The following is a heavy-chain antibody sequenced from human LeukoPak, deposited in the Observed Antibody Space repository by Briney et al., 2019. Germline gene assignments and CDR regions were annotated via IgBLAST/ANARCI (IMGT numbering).Heavy chain of an antibody. J-gene: IGHJ4*02. D-gene: IGHD3-22*01. CDR1: GFTFSSYS. V-gene: IGHV3-21*04. Sequence: GGSLRLSCAASGFTFSSYSMNWVRQAPGKGLEWVSSISSSSSYIYYADSVKGRFTISRDNAKNSLYLQMNSLRAEDTAVYYCARGQSPYYYDSSGYSDYWGQGTLVTVSS. CDR3: ARGQSPYYYDSSGYSDY. CDR2: ISSSSSYI.